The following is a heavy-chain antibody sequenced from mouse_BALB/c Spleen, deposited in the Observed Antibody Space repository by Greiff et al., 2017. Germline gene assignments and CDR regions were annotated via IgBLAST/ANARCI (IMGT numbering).Heavy chain of an antibody. V-gene: IGHV5-6-3*01. Sequence: EVQGVESGGGLVQPGGSLKLSCAASGFTFSSYGMSWVRQTPDKRLELVATINSNGGSTYYPDSVKGRFTISRDNAKNTLYLQMSSLKSEDTAMYYCARDRTTADYWGQGTTLTVSS. CDR3: ARDRTTADY. CDR2: INSNGGST. J-gene: IGHJ2*01. D-gene: IGHD1-2*01. CDR1: GFTFSSYG.